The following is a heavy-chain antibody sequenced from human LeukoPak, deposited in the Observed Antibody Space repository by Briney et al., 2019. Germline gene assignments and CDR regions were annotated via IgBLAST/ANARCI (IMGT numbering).Heavy chain of an antibody. J-gene: IGHJ6*03. CDR3: ARGCLYYDFWSGYPYYYYYMDV. Sequence: SETLSLTCAVYGGSFSGYYWSWIRQPPGKGLEWLGEINHSGSTNYNPSLKSRVTISVDTSKNQFSLKLSSVTAADTAVYYCARGCLYYDFWSGYPYYYYYMDVWGKGTTVTVSS. CDR1: GGSFSGYY. CDR2: INHSGST. D-gene: IGHD3-3*01. V-gene: IGHV4-34*01.